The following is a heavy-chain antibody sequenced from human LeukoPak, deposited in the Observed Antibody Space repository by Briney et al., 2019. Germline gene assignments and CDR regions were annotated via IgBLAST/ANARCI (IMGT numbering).Heavy chain of an antibody. Sequence: GGSLRLSCAASGFILSSYAMSWVRQAPGKGLEWVSAISGRGGSTYYADSVKGRFTISRDNSKNTLYLQMNSLRAEDTAVYYCAKQSRAVAAQGHWFDPWGQGTLVTVSS. CDR1: GFILSSYA. CDR2: ISGRGGST. V-gene: IGHV3-23*01. J-gene: IGHJ5*02. CDR3: AKQSRAVAAQGHWFDP. D-gene: IGHD6-19*01.